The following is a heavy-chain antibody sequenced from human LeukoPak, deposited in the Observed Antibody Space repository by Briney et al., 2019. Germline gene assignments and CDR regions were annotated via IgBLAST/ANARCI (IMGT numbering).Heavy chain of an antibody. Sequence: SETLSLTYTVSGGSISSYYWSWIRQPPAKGLEWIGYIYYSGSTKYNPSLKSRVTISVDTSKKQFSLKLSSVTAADTAVYYCARSKDILTGYCFDYWGQGTLVTVSS. J-gene: IGHJ4*02. CDR2: IYYSGST. D-gene: IGHD3-9*01. CDR3: ARSKDILTGYCFDY. V-gene: IGHV4-59*01. CDR1: GGSISSYY.